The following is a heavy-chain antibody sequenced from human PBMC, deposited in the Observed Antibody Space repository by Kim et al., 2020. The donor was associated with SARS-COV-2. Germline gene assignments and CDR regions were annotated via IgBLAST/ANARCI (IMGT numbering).Heavy chain of an antibody. J-gene: IGHJ5*02. Sequence: NYAQKLQGRVTMTTDTSTSTAYMELRSLRSDDTAVYYCARAAQYNDWFDPWGQGTLVTVSS. V-gene: IGHV1-18*01. D-gene: IGHD1-20*01. CDR3: ARAAQYNDWFDP.